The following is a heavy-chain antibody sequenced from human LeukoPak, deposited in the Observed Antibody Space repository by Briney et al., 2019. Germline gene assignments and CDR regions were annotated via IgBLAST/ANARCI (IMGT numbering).Heavy chain of an antibody. CDR3: ARQGITMAGTVSYYIDV. D-gene: IGHD6-19*01. CDR2: INHSGST. CDR1: GFTVSSNY. J-gene: IGHJ6*03. Sequence: PGGSLRLSCTVSGFTVSSNYMSWVRQPPGKGLEWIGEINHSGSTNYSPSLKSRVTISVDTSKNHFSLNLTSLTAADTAVYYCARQGITMAGTVSYYIDVWGKGTTVIISS. V-gene: IGHV4-34*01.